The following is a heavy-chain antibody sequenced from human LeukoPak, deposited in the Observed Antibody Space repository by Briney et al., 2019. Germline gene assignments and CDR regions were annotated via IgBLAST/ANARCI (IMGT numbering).Heavy chain of an antibody. J-gene: IGHJ6*03. V-gene: IGHV3-9*01. CDR2: ISWNSGSI. Sequence: PGRSLRLSCAASGFTFDDYAMHWVRQAPGKGLEWVSGISWNSGSIGYADSVKGRFTIPRDNAKNSLYLQMNSLRAEDTALYYCAKDMGRYYYYYMDVWGKGTTVTVSS. CDR3: AKDMGRYYYYYMDV. CDR1: GFTFDDYA.